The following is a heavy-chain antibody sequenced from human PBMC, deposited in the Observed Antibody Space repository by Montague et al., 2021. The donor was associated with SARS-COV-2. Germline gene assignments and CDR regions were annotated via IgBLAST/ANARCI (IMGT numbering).Heavy chain of an antibody. V-gene: IGHV3-23*03. CDR2: IYSDGSHT. CDR1: GFTFRNFA. J-gene: IGHJ3*02. CDR3: AKGSPAGGRHPFDM. D-gene: IGHD1-26*01. Sequence: SLRLSCATSGFTFRNFAMNWVRQAPGKGLEWVSLIYSDGSHTLYADSVKGRFTILRDDFKNTVSLQMDSLRVEDTAAYYCAKGSPAGGRHPFDMWGQGTMVTVSS.